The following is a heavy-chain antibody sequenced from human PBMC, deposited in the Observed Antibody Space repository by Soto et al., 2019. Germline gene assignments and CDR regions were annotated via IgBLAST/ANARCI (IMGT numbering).Heavy chain of an antibody. CDR1: GYTFTGYY. CDR2: INPNSGGT. Sequence: ASVKVSCKASGYTFTGYYMHWVRQAPGQGLEWMGWINPNSGGTNYAQKFQGRVTMTRDTSISTAYMELSRLGSDDTAVYYCARGEDAFFYYGLDVWGQGITVTVSS. V-gene: IGHV1-2*02. J-gene: IGHJ6*02. CDR3: ARGEDAFFYYGLDV.